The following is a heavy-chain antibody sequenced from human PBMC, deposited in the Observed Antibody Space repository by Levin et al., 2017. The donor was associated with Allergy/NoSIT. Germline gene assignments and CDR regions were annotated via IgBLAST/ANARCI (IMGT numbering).Heavy chain of an antibody. CDR3: ARDNDYSSHYSNLDY. D-gene: IGHD4-11*01. CDR1: GFAFSNYG. Sequence: QSGGSLRLSCAASGFAFSNYGMQWVRQAPGKGLEWVALIWHHGRDAEYADPVKGRFTISRDNSNNMVYLQMNSLRVEDTAVYYCARDNDYSSHYSNLDYWGQGTLVTVSS. J-gene: IGHJ4*02. V-gene: IGHV3-33*01. CDR2: IWHHGRDA.